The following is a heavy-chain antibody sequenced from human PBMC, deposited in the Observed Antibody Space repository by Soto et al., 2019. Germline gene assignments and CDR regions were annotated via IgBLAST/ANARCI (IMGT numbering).Heavy chain of an antibody. D-gene: IGHD6-6*01. J-gene: IGHJ6*02. CDR2: INHSGST. CDR1: GGSISSSSYY. CDR3: ARGRRVAARPYYYYGMDV. V-gene: IGHV4-39*07. Sequence: PSETLSLTCTVSGGSISSSSYYWGWIRHPPGKGLEWIGKINHSGSTNYNPSLKSRVTISVDTSKNQFSLKLSSVTAADTAVYYCARGRRVAARPYYYYGMDVWGQGTTVTVSS.